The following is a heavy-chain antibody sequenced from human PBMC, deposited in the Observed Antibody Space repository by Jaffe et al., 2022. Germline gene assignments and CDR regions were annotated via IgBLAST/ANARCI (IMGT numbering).Heavy chain of an antibody. CDR2: ITGSSGTI. D-gene: IGHD7-27*01. J-gene: IGHJ3*02. V-gene: IGHV3-23*01. Sequence: EVRLLESGGDLVQPGGSLRLSCVASGFTFSTYAMSWVRQAPGMGLEWVSGITGSSGTIYYAGSVKGRFTISRDNSKNTLYLQMNSLRAEDTAIYYCAKDLIALNGVWEPFDIWGQGTMVTVSS. CDR3: AKDLIALNGVWEPFDI. CDR1: GFTFSTYA.